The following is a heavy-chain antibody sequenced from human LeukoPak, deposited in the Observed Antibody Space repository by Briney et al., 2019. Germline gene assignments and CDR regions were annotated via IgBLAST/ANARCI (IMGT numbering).Heavy chain of an antibody. CDR2: ISYDGSNK. V-gene: IGHV3-30*03. Sequence: PGGSLRLSCAASGFTFSSYGMHWVRQAPGKGLEWVAVISYDGSNKYYADSVKGRFTISRDNAKNTLHLQMNSLRAEDTAVYYCARDLSAFDIWGQGTMVTVSS. CDR1: GFTFSSYG. CDR3: ARDLSAFDI. J-gene: IGHJ3*02.